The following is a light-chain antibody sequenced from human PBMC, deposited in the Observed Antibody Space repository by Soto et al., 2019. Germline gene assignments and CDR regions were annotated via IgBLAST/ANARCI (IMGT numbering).Light chain of an antibody. CDR2: GAS. CDR3: QQHGGSPIT. CDR1: QSVSSN. Sequence: EIVLTQSPGTLSLSPGERATLSCSASQSVSSNFAWYQQKPGQAPRLLIYGASTRATGIPDRFSGSGSGTDFTLTISRLEPEDFAVYYCQQHGGSPITFGQGTRLEN. V-gene: IGKV3-20*01. J-gene: IGKJ5*01.